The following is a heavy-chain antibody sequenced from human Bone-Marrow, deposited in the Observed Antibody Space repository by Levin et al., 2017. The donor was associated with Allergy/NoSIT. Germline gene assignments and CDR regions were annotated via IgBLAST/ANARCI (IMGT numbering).Heavy chain of an antibody. CDR2: INPNSGGT. CDR3: ARGDTERGAGYYYGTDV. D-gene: IGHD3-10*01. J-gene: IGHJ6*02. Sequence: GESLKISCKASGYTFTGYYMHWVRQAPGQGLEWMGWINPNSGGTNYAQKFQGRVTMTRDTSISTAYMELSRLRSDDTAVYYCARGDTERGAGYYYGTDVWGQGTTVTVSS. CDR1: GYTFTGYY. V-gene: IGHV1-2*02.